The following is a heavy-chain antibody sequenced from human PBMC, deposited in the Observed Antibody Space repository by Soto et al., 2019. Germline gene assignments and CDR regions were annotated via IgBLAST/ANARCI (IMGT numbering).Heavy chain of an antibody. CDR2: IYWDDDK. CDR1: GFSLSTSGVG. D-gene: IGHD2-15*01. V-gene: IGHV2-5*02. Sequence: SGPTLVNPTQTLTLTCTLSGFSLSTSGVGVAWIRQPPGQALEWLALIYWDDDKRYTPSLTSRLTITKDTSKNQVVLTMTNMDPIDTATYYCARRYCSSSSCYSGLDYWGQGTLVTVSS. J-gene: IGHJ4*02. CDR3: ARRYCSSSSCYSGLDY.